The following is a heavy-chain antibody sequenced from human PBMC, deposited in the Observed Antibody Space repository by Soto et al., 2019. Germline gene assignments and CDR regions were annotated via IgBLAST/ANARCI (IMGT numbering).Heavy chain of an antibody. CDR3: AGDVENPYFCYGLDV. Sequence: GGTLRLSCTASGFTFSDNYTTWSRKGPGKGWEGVVATTYDGGIKHYVASVKGRFTISRDNSKNTLYLRMNSVRVEDTATYYCAGDVENPYFCYGLDVWGQGTTVTVSS. D-gene: IGHD3-3*01. J-gene: IGHJ6*02. CDR2: TTYDGGIK. V-gene: IGHV3-30*03. CDR1: GFTFSDNY.